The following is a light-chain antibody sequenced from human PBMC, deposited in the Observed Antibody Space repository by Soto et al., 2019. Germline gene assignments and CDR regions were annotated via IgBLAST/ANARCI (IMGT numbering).Light chain of an antibody. Sequence: DVVMTQSPLSLPVTPGEPASISCRSSQSLLYTNGYNYLDWYLQKPGQSPQLLIDLGSYRASGVPDRFTGSGSGTDFTLKISRVEAEDFGVYYCMQARQTPFTFGPGTKVNI. J-gene: IGKJ3*01. V-gene: IGKV2-28*01. CDR2: LGS. CDR1: QSLLYTNGYNY. CDR3: MQARQTPFT.